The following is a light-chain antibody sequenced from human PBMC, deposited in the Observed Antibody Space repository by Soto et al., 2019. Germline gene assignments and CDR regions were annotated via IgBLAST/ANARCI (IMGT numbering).Light chain of an antibody. CDR3: QQSYSTLIFT. Sequence: DIQMTQSPSSLSASVGDRVTITCRASQSISSFLNWYQQKPGKAPKLLIYAASILQSGVPSRFSGSGSGTDFTLTISGLQREDFATYYCQQSYSTLIFTFGPGTKVDIK. J-gene: IGKJ3*01. CDR2: AAS. V-gene: IGKV1-39*01. CDR1: QSISSF.